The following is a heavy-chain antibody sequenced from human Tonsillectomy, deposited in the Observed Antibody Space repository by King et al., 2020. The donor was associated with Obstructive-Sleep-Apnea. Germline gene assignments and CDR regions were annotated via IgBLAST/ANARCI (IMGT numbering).Heavy chain of an antibody. V-gene: IGHV4-59*01. Sequence: VQLQESGPGLVKPSETLSLTCTVSGGSISSYYWSWIRQPPGKGLEWIGYIYYSGSTNYNPSLKSRVTISVDTSKNQFSLKLSSGTAADTAVYYCARGGPGTFGVVTPTIYWGQGTLVTVSS. CDR3: ARGGPGTFGVVTPTIY. D-gene: IGHD3-3*01. CDR2: IYYSGST. CDR1: GGSISSYY. J-gene: IGHJ4*02.